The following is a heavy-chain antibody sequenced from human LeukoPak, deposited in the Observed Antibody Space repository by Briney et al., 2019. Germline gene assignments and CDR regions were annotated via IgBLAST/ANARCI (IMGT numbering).Heavy chain of an antibody. V-gene: IGHV1-18*01. Sequence: ASVKVSCTASGYTFTSYGISWVRQAPGQGLEWMGWISAYNGNTNYAQKLQGRVTMTTDTSTSTAYMELRSLRSDDTAVYYCWLYCSGGSYYRWDVWGKGTTVTVSS. J-gene: IGHJ6*04. CDR1: GYTFTSYG. CDR3: WLYCSGGSYYRWDV. CDR2: ISAYNGNT. D-gene: IGHD2-15*01.